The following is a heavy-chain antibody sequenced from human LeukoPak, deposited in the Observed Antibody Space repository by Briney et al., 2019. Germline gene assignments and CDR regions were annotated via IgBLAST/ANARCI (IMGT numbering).Heavy chain of an antibody. Sequence: SETLSLTCAVYGESFSGYYWTWIRQPPGKGLEWIGEINHSGSANYNPSLKSRVTISADTSKNQFSLEMRSVTAADTAVYYCARAPETVTIDYWGQGTLVTVSS. J-gene: IGHJ4*02. CDR1: GESFSGYY. CDR2: INHSGSA. D-gene: IGHD4-11*01. CDR3: ARAPETVTIDY. V-gene: IGHV4-34*01.